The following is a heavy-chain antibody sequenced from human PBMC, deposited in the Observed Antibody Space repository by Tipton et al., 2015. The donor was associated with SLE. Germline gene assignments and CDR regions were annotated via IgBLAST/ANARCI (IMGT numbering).Heavy chain of an antibody. CDR3: ARDGGDYGS. D-gene: IGHD4-17*01. CDR2: IYYSGST. CDR1: GGSISSYY. J-gene: IGHJ5*02. Sequence: TLSLTCTVSGGSISSYYWSWIRQPPGKGLEWIGYIYYSGSTYYNPSLKSRVTMSVDTSKNQFSLKLSSVTAADTAVYYCARDGGDYGSWGQGTLVTVSS. V-gene: IGHV4-59*12.